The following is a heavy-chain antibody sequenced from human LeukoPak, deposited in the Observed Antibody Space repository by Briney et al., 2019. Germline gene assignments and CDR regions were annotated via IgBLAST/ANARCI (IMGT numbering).Heavy chain of an antibody. J-gene: IGHJ4*02. CDR3: ARDPPERRSRGTSTDY. CDR1: GCTFTGYY. V-gene: IGHV1-2*02. Sequence: ASVKVSCKASGCTFTGYYMHWVRQAPGQGLEWMGWINPNSGGTNYAQKFQGRVTMTRDTSISTAYMELSRLRSDDTAVYYCARDPPERRSRGTSTDYWGQGTLVTVSS. CDR2: INPNSGGT. D-gene: IGHD1-14*01.